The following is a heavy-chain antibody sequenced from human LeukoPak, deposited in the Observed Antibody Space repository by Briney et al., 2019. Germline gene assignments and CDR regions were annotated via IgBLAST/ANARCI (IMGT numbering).Heavy chain of an antibody. D-gene: IGHD2-21*02. CDR3: ARSYCGGDCYSGGGIVDY. Sequence: SETLSLTCTVSGGSISGYYWSWIRQPPGKGLEWIGYIYHSGRANYNPSLRSRVTISVDTPKNQFSLKLSSVAAADTAVYYCARSYCGGDCYSGGGIVDYWGQGTLVTVSS. CDR1: GGSISGYY. J-gene: IGHJ4*02. V-gene: IGHV4-4*09. CDR2: IYHSGRA.